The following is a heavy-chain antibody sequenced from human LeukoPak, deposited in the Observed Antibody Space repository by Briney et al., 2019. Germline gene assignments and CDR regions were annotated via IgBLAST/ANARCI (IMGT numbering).Heavy chain of an antibody. Sequence: SETLSLTCTVSGGSISSYYWSWIRQPPGKGLEWIGYIYYSWGTNYNPSLKSRVTISVDTSKTQFSLKLSSVTAADTAVYYCARDLYCSGGSCYSVLGSHAFDIWGQGTMVTVSS. CDR1: GGSISSYY. D-gene: IGHD2-15*01. J-gene: IGHJ3*02. V-gene: IGHV4-59*01. CDR3: ARDLYCSGGSCYSVLGSHAFDI. CDR2: IYYSWGT.